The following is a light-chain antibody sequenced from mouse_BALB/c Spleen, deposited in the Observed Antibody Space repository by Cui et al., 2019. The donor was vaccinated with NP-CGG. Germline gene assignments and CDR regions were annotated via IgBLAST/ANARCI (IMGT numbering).Light chain of an antibody. V-gene: IGLV1*01. CDR1: TGAVTTSNY. Sequence: QAVVTQESALTTSPGETVTLTCRSSTGAVTTSNYANWVQEKPDHLFTGLIGGTNNRAPGVPARFSGSLIGDKAALTITGAQTEDEAIYFCALWYSNHWMFGGGTKLTVV. J-gene: IGLJ1*01. CDR3: ALWYSNHWM. CDR2: GTN.